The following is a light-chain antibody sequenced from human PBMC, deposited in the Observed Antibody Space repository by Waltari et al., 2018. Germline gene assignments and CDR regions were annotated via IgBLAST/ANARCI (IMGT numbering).Light chain of an antibody. Sequence: SALTQPDSVSGSPGQSITISCSGISSDSGGYNYVSWYQQHPGEAPKLIIYDVTNRPSGVSDCFSGSKSGSSASLTISGLQPEDEADYYCSSFTSSTTGIFGGGTKLTVL. CDR3: SSFTSSTTGI. J-gene: IGLJ2*01. CDR2: DVT. CDR1: SSDSGGYNY. V-gene: IGLV2-14*03.